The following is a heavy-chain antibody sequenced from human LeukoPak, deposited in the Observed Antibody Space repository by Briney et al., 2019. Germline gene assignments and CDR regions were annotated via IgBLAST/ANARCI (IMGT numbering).Heavy chain of an antibody. J-gene: IGHJ6*02. CDR1: GFTVSSNY. Sequence: PGGSLRLSCAASGFTVSSNYMSWVRQAPGKGLEWVSVIYSGGSTYYADSVKGRFTISRDNSKNTLYLQMNSLRAEDTAVYYCARVHYYYGMDVWGQGTTVTVSS. CDR2: IYSGGST. CDR3: ARVHYYYGMDV. V-gene: IGHV3-53*01.